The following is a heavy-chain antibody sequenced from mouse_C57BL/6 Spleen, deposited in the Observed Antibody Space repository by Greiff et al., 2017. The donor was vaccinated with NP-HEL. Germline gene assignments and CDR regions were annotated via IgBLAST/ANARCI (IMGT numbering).Heavy chain of an antibody. CDR1: GFTFSSYA. D-gene: IGHD2-5*01. CDR3: ARENYSKARYFDA. Sequence: EVKVEESGGGLVKPGGSLKLSCAASGFTFSSYAMSWVRQTPEKRLEWVATISDGGSYTYYPDNVKGRFTISRDNAKNNLYLQMSHLKSEDTAMYYCARENYSKARYFDAWGTGTTVTVSS. J-gene: IGHJ1*03. CDR2: ISDGGSYT. V-gene: IGHV5-4*01.